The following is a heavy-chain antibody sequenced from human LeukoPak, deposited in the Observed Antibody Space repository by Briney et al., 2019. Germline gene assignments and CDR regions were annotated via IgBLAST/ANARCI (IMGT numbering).Heavy chain of an antibody. D-gene: IGHD5-18*01. CDR2: INHSGST. V-gene: IGHV4-34*01. CDR3: ASGYSYGSGY. CDR1: GGSFSGYY. Sequence: PSETLSLTCAVYGGSFSGYYWSWNRQPPGKGLEWIGEINHSGSTNYNPSLKSRVTISVDTSKNQFSLKLSSVTAADTAVYYCASGYSYGSGYWGQGTLVTVSS. J-gene: IGHJ4*02.